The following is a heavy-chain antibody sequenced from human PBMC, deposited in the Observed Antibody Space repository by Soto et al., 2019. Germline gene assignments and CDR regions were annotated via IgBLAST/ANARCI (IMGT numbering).Heavy chain of an antibody. CDR1: GYSISSSNW. J-gene: IGHJ4*02. V-gene: IGHV4-28*01. CDR3: ARREIQGPIDY. D-gene: IGHD1-26*01. Sequence: QVQLQESGPGLVKPSDTLSLTCAVSGYSISSSNWWGWIRQPPGKGLEWIGYIYYSGTTYYNPALKSRVTMPVDTSKNQFSLKLTSVTAVDTAVYYCARREIQGPIDYWGQGTLVTVSS. CDR2: IYYSGTT.